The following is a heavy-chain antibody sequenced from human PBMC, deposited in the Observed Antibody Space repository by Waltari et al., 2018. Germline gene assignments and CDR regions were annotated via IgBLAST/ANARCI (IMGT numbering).Heavy chain of an antibody. V-gene: IGHV3-74*01. CDR3: ARAYCGGDCYPPHFDY. CDR2: INSDGSST. D-gene: IGHD2-21*01. Sequence: EVQLVESGGGLVQPGGSLRLSCAASGFTFSSYWMHWVRQAPGKGLVWVSRINSDGSSTSYADSVNGRFTISRDNAKNTLYLQMNSLRAEDTAVYYCARAYCGGDCYPPHFDYWGQGTLVTVSS. J-gene: IGHJ4*02. CDR1: GFTFSSYW.